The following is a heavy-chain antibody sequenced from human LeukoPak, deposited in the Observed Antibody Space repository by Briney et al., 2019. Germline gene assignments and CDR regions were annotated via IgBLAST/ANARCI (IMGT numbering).Heavy chain of an antibody. V-gene: IGHV5-51*01. D-gene: IGHD2-2*02. CDR2: IYPGDSDT. J-gene: IGHJ6*03. Sequence: GESLKISCKGSGYSFTSYWIGWVRQMPGKGLEWMGIIYPGDSDTRYSPSFQGQVTISADESISTAYLQWSSPKASDTAMYYCARLGGDCSSTSCYNHYYYYYMDVWGKGTTVTVSS. CDR3: ARLGGDCSSTSCYNHYYYYYMDV. CDR1: GYSFTSYW.